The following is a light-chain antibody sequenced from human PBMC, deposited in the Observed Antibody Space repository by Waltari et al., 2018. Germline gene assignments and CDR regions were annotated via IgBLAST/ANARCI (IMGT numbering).Light chain of an antibody. CDR3: SSYISSSTLEL. V-gene: IGLV2-14*03. J-gene: IGLJ2*01. Sequence: QSALTQPASVSGSPGQSTTISCTGPSSDVGAYHYVSWYQQHPGKAPKLMIFDVRNRPSGVSNRFSGSKSGNTASLTISGLQAEDEADYYCSSYISSSTLELFGGGTSLTVL. CDR1: SSDVGAYHY. CDR2: DVR.